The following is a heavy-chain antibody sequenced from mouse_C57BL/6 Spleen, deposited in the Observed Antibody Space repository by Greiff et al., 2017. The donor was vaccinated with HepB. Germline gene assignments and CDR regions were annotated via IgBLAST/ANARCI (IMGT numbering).Heavy chain of an antibody. CDR3: ARGRGLGPLFDY. D-gene: IGHD4-1*01. CDR1: GFNIKDYY. Sequence: VHVKQSGAELVKPGASVKLSCTASGFNIKDYYMHWVKQRTEQGLEWIGRIDPEDGETKYAPKFQGKATITADTSSNTAYLQLSSLTSEDTAVYYCARGRGLGPLFDYWGQGTTLTVSS. CDR2: IDPEDGET. V-gene: IGHV14-2*01. J-gene: IGHJ2*01.